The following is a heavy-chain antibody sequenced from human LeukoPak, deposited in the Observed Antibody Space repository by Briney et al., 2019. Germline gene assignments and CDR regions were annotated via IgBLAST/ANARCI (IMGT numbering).Heavy chain of an antibody. CDR2: IYHSGST. Sequence: SETLSLTRAVSGYSISSGYYWGWIRPPPGKGLEWIGNIYHSGSTYYNPSPKSRVTISVDTSKNQFSLKLSSVSAACTAVYYCARHGYRSGPNNWFDPWGQGTLVTVSS. D-gene: IGHD3-3*01. V-gene: IGHV4-38-2*01. CDR3: ARHGYRSGPNNWFDP. J-gene: IGHJ5*02. CDR1: GYSISSGYY.